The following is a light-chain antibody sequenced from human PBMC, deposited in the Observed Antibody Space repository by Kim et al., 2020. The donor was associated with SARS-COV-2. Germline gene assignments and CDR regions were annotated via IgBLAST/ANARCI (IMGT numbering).Light chain of an antibody. CDR3: QQIYSTPQLT. CDR1: QSISSY. Sequence: DIQMTQSESSLSASVGDRVTITCRASQSISSYLNWYQQKPGKAPKLLIYAASSLQSWVPSRFSGSGSGTDFTLTISRLQPEDFLAYYCQQIYSTPQLTFGGGTKVDIK. V-gene: IGKV1-39*01. CDR2: AAS. J-gene: IGKJ4*02.